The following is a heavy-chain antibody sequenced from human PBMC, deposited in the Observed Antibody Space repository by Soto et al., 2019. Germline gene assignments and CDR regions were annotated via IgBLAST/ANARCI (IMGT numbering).Heavy chain of an antibody. Sequence: QVQLVQSGAEVKKPGASVKVSCKASGYTFTSYAMHWVRQAPGQRLEWMGWINAGNGNTKYSQKFQGRVTITRDTSASTAYMELSSLRSEDTAVYYCARDLAVQQLGYYYYGMDVWGQGTTVTVSS. D-gene: IGHD6-13*01. CDR3: ARDLAVQQLGYYYYGMDV. V-gene: IGHV1-3*01. J-gene: IGHJ6*02. CDR1: GYTFTSYA. CDR2: INAGNGNT.